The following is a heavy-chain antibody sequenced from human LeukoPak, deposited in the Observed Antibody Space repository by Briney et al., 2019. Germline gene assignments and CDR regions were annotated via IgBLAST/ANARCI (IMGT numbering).Heavy chain of an antibody. J-gene: IGHJ4*02. Sequence: PGGSLRLSCAASGFTFSNSWTHWVRQAPGKGLVWVSRVNSGGKTTTYADSVKGRFTISRDNAKNTLYLQMNSLSAEDTAVYYCARPNSDYDSSGYTYYFDYWGQGTLVTVSS. CDR2: VNSGGKTT. V-gene: IGHV3-74*03. D-gene: IGHD3-22*01. CDR3: ARPNSDYDSSGYTYYFDY. CDR1: GFTFSNSW.